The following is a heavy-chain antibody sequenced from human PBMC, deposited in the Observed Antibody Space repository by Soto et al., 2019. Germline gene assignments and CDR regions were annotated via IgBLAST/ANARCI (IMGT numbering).Heavy chain of an antibody. Sequence: SETLSLTCTVSVGSISSGDYYWSWIRQPPGKGLEWIGYMDDSGSTYYNPTLKSRVIISVDTSKNQFSLKLSSVTAADTAVYYWAGADAYNTLLASWGRGPRVPVPS. V-gene: IGHV4-30-4*01. J-gene: IGHJ5*02. CDR1: VGSISSGDYY. D-gene: IGHD1-1*01. CDR3: AGADAYNTLLAS. CDR2: MDDSGST.